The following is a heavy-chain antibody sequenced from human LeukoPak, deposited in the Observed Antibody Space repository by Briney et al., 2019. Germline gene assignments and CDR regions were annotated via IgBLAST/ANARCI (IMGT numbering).Heavy chain of an antibody. CDR3: ARPQDHGGNVENFNI. CDR2: INPNSGGT. Sequence: ASVKVSCKASGYAFTSYYVHWVQQAPGQGLEWMGWINPNSGGTNYALKFRGRVTMTRDTSISTASMELSRLISDDTAVYYCARPQDHGGNVENFNIWGQGTMVTVSS. CDR1: GYAFTSYY. V-gene: IGHV1-2*02. J-gene: IGHJ3*02. D-gene: IGHD4-23*01.